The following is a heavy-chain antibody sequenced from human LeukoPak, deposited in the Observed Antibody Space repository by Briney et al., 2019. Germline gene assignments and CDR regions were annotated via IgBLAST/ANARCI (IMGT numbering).Heavy chain of an antibody. Sequence: GGSLRLSCAASGFTFSSYAMSWVRQAPGKGLEWVSGINWNGGSTDYADSVKGRFTISRDNAKNSLYLQMNSLRAEDTAMYYCAIPPLSGTGSSRPLAGMDVWGQGTTVTVSS. CDR3: AIPPLSGTGSSRPLAGMDV. CDR2: INWNGGST. V-gene: IGHV3-20*04. CDR1: GFTFSSYA. D-gene: IGHD3-10*01. J-gene: IGHJ6*02.